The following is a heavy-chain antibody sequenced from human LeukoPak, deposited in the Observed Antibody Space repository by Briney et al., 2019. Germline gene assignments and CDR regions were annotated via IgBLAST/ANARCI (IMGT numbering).Heavy chain of an antibody. J-gene: IGHJ4*02. Sequence: GGSLRLSCAASGFNFNNFAMSWVRQAPGKGLEWLSAMTGPADTTYYAESVKGRFTISRDYSKSMVFLQMNSLRVEDTAIYYCAKGAEIDHWGQRTRVSVSS. CDR2: MTGPADTT. CDR3: AKGAEIDH. V-gene: IGHV3-23*01. CDR1: GFNFNNFA.